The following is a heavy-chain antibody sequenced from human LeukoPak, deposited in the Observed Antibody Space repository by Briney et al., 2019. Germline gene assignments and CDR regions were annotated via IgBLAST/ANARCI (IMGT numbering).Heavy chain of an antibody. D-gene: IGHD3-9*01. CDR2: INHSGST. Sequence: SETLSLTCAVYGGSFSGYYWSWIRQPPGKGLEWIGEINHSGSTNYNPSLKSRVTISVDTSKNQFSLKLSSVTAADTAVYYCARATPYDILTGYYLYYFDYWGQGTPVTVSS. J-gene: IGHJ4*02. CDR3: ARATPYDILTGYYLYYFDY. V-gene: IGHV4-34*01. CDR1: GGSFSGYY.